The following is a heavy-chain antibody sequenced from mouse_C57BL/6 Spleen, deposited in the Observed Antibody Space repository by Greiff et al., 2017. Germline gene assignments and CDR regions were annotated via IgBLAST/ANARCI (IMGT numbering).Heavy chain of an antibody. J-gene: IGHJ1*03. Sequence: QVQLQQSGAELVRPGTSVKVSCKASGYAFTNYLIEWVKQRPGQGLEWIGVINPGSGGTNYNEKFKGKATLTADKSSSTAYMQLSSLTSEDSAVYFCARGDGNYERWYFDVWGTGTTVTVSS. CDR1: GYAFTNYL. CDR2: INPGSGGT. CDR3: ARGDGNYERWYFDV. V-gene: IGHV1-54*01. D-gene: IGHD2-1*01.